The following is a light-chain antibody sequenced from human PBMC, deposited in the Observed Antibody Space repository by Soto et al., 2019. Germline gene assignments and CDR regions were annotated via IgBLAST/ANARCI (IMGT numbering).Light chain of an antibody. CDR3: QQYGSSPRT. V-gene: IGKV3-20*01. CDR2: DVS. Sequence: EIVVTQSPGTLSLSPGERAALSCRASRSLSSTSFSWYQQIPGQAPRLLIYDVSSRATGIPDRFSGSVSGTDFTVTINRLEPDDCEVYYCQQYGSSPRTFGQGTKVEIK. J-gene: IGKJ1*01. CDR1: RSLSSTS.